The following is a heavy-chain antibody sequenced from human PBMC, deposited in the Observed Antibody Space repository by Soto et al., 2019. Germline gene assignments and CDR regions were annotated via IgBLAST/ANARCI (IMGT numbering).Heavy chain of an antibody. Sequence: PSETQSLPCAVSGDSIRGRGFSWNWIRQSPGKGLEWIGYIYPSGTSYFNPSLKSRVSISLGKSRNQFSLRLSSMTAADTAVYYCARGHYFGSGSTDWGHGTLVTVS. CDR1: GDSIRGRGFS. D-gene: IGHD3-10*01. CDR2: IYPSGTS. CDR3: ARGHYFGSGSTD. J-gene: IGHJ4*01. V-gene: IGHV4-30-2*06.